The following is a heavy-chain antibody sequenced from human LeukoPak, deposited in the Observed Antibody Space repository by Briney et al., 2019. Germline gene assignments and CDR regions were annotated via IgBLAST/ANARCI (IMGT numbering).Heavy chain of an antibody. D-gene: IGHD5/OR15-5a*01. J-gene: IGHJ4*02. CDR2: ISGPAGSW. Sequence: GGSLRLSCAAPGFTFSSYAMSWVRQAPGKGLEWVSAISGPAGSWDYADSVKGWFTISRDNSKNTLFLQMTSLRADDTAIYYCAKKVGLVSAPLYYFDVWGQGTLVTVSS. V-gene: IGHV3-23*01. CDR3: AKKVGLVSAPLYYFDV. CDR1: GFTFSSYA.